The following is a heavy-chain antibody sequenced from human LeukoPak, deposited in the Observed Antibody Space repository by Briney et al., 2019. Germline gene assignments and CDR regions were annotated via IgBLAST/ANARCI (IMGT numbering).Heavy chain of an antibody. J-gene: IGHJ4*02. D-gene: IGHD6-19*01. Sequence: GRSLRLSCAASGFTFSTYGMHWVRQAPGKGLEWVAVISYDGSKKYYADSVNGRFTVSRDNSKNTLYLQSNNLRAEDTAVYYCARGGGYSSGWTGGYFDYWGQGTLVTVSS. CDR1: GFTFSTYG. CDR2: ISYDGSKK. V-gene: IGHV3-30*03. CDR3: ARGGGYSSGWTGGYFDY.